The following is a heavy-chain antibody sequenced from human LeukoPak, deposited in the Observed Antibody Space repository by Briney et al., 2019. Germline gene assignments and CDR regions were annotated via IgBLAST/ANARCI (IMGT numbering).Heavy chain of an antibody. D-gene: IGHD3-10*01. J-gene: IGHJ3*02. CDR1: GFTFDDYA. CDR2: ISWDGGST. CDR3: AKGPGMTGDGAFDI. V-gene: IGHV3-43D*03. Sequence: GGSLRLSCAASGFTFDDYAMHWVRQAPGKGLEWVSLISWDGGSTYYADSVKGRFTISRDNSKNSLYLQMNSLRAEDTALYYCAKGPGMTGDGAFDIWGQGTMVTVSS.